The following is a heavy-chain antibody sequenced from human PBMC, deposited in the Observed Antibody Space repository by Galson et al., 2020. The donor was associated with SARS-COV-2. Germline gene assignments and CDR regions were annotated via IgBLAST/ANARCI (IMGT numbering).Heavy chain of an antibody. D-gene: IGHD1-26*01. CDR1: GFSFSDYK. J-gene: IGHJ5*02. V-gene: IGHV3-30*04. CDR3: SRGLVWGFGAGLDP. CDR2: IEYGGNKK. Sequence: GESLKISCAASGFSFSDYKMHWVRQAPGKGLEWVAVIEYGGNKKYYADSVKGRFNISGDNSKNTLYLQMTSLRPEDTAVYYCSRGLVWGFGAGLDPWGQGTLVTVSS.